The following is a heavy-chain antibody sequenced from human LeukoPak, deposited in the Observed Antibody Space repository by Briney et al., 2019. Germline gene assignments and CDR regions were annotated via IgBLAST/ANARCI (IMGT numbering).Heavy chain of an antibody. J-gene: IGHJ4*02. CDR2: NRGNGET. D-gene: IGHD3-16*01. Sequence: GSLSLSCAASGLSFSSFAMSWVRQGPARGLEWVSSNRGNGETFYADSVKGRFTLSSDSSRNTVYFQLNNLRVEDTAIYYCAGASWVSSTDAVRWGQGTLVTVSS. CDR1: GLSFSSFA. CDR3: AGASWVSSTDAVR. V-gene: IGHV3-23*01.